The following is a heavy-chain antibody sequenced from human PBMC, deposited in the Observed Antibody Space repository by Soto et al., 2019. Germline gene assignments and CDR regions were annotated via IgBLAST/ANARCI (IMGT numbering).Heavy chain of an antibody. Sequence: GGSLRLSCAASGFTFSSYAMSWVRQAPGKGLEWVGRVKSKTDGGTTDSAAPVKGRFTISRDDSKTTLFLQMNSLKTEDTAVYYCTTDMVGYYYYGMDVWGQGTPVTVSS. D-gene: IGHD1-26*01. J-gene: IGHJ6*02. CDR1: GFTFSSYA. CDR3: TTDMVGYYYYGMDV. CDR2: VKSKTDGGTT. V-gene: IGHV3-15*01.